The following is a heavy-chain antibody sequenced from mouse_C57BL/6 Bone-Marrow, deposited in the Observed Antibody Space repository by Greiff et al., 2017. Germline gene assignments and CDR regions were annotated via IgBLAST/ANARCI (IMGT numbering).Heavy chain of an antibody. V-gene: IGHV1-81*01. D-gene: IGHD1-1*01. CDR3: ARRIIITTVVANYFDY. CDR2: IYPRSGNT. Sequence: QVQLQQSGAELARPGASVKLSCKASGYTFTSYGISWVKQRTGQGLEWIGEIYPRSGNTYYNEKFKGKATLTADKSSSTAYMELRSLKSEDSAVYFCARRIIITTVVANYFDYWGQGTTLTVSS. CDR1: GYTFTSYG. J-gene: IGHJ2*01.